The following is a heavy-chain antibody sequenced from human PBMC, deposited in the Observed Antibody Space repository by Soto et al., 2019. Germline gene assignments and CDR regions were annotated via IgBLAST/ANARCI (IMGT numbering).Heavy chain of an antibody. CDR3: ARSFQTTVTTIWFDP. V-gene: IGHV4-38-2*01. CDR1: GYSISSGYY. J-gene: IGHJ5*02. Sequence: SETLSLTCAVSGYSISSGYYWGWIRQPPGKGLEWIGSIYHSGSTYYNPSLKSRVTISVDTSKNQFSLKLSSVTAADTAVYYCARSFQTTVTTIWFDPWGQGTLVTVSS. CDR2: IYHSGST. D-gene: IGHD4-17*01.